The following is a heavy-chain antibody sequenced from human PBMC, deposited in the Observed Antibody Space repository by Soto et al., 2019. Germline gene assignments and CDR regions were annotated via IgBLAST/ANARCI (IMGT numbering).Heavy chain of an antibody. CDR2: VNHIEST. CDR1: VGSFSGYY. D-gene: IGHD3-10*01. Sequence: SETLSLTCAVYVGSFSGYYWSWIRQPPGKGLEWIGEVNHIESTNYSPSLKSRVTMSVDTSKNQFSLKLDSVTAADTAVYYCARSGGDGSGTYYRHYFDYWGHGNLVTVSS. J-gene: IGHJ4*01. V-gene: IGHV4-34*01. CDR3: ARSGGDGSGTYYRHYFDY.